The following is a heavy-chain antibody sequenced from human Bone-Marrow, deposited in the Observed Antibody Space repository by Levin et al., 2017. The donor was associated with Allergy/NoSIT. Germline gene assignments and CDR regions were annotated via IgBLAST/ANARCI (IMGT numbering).Heavy chain of an antibody. J-gene: IGHJ4*02. D-gene: IGHD3-10*01. V-gene: IGHV3-74*01. CDR3: ARSVTFGAASVAMDN. Sequence: GESLKISCAASGFTFSSYWMHWVRQAPGKGLVWVSRISYDGSSTSYADSVKGRFTISRDNAKNTLYLQMNSLRAEDTAMYYCARSVTFGAASVAMDNWGQGTLVTASS. CDR2: ISYDGSST. CDR1: GFTFSSYW.